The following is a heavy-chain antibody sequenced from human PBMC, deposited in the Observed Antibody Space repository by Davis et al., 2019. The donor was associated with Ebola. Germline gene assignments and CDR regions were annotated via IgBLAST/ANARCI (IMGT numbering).Heavy chain of an antibody. D-gene: IGHD3-3*01. CDR1: GGSFSGYY. Sequence: GSLRLSCAVYGGSFSGYYWSWIRQPPGKGLEWIGEINHSGSTNYNPSLKSRVTISVDTSNNQFSLKLSSVTAADTAVYYCARVDYDFWSGYYTGNWFDPWGQGTLVTVSS. J-gene: IGHJ5*02. CDR3: ARVDYDFWSGYYTGNWFDP. V-gene: IGHV4-34*01. CDR2: INHSGST.